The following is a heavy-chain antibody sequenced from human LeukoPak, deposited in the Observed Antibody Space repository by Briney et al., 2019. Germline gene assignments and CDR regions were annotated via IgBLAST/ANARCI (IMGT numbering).Heavy chain of an antibody. D-gene: IGHD4-11*01. V-gene: IGHV3-48*03. CDR2: ISSSGSTI. CDR3: AREAVTTAQTYYYYGMDV. CDR1: GFPFSSYE. J-gene: IGHJ6*02. Sequence: GGSLLLSCAASGFPFSSYEMNWVRQAPGKGLEWVSYISSSGSTIYYADSVKGRFTISRDNAKNSLYLQMNSLRAEDTAVYYCAREAVTTAQTYYYYGMDVWGQGTTVTVSS.